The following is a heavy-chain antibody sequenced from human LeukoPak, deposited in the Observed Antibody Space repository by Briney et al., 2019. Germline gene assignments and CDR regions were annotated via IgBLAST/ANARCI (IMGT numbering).Heavy chain of an antibody. J-gene: IGHJ4*02. Sequence: SETLSLTCTVSGGSFSSYYWSWIRQPPGRGRKWIGYIYTTGTTSYNPSLKSRVTISLDTSKNQFSLQLSSVTAADTAVYYCARERYDFWSFDYWAREPWSPSPQ. CDR2: IYTTGTT. D-gene: IGHD3-3*01. CDR3: ARERYDFWSFDY. CDR1: GGSFSSYY. V-gene: IGHV4-4*09.